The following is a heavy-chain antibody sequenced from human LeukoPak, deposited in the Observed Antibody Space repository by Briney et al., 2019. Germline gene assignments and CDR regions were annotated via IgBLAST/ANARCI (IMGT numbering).Heavy chain of an antibody. CDR1: GGSFSGYY. J-gene: IGHJ5*02. D-gene: IGHD5-12*01. CDR2: INHSGST. V-gene: IGHV4-34*01. Sequence: SETLSLTCAVYGGSFSGYYWSWIRQPPGKGLEWIGEINHSGSTNYNPSLKSQVTISVDTSKNQFSLKLSSVTAADTAVYYCALSVAATTNWFDPWGQGTLVTVSS. CDR3: ALSVAATTNWFDP.